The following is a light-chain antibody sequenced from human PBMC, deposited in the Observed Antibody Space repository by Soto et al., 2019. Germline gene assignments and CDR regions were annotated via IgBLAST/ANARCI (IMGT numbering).Light chain of an antibody. CDR1: QSISRW. Sequence: MPQSPDALAVSLGARAPLTCRASQSISRWLTWYKQKPGKAPNLLIYAASSLRSGVPSRFSGSGSGTHFTLTINSLPAEDSETYFCLQDYTYPWTFGQGTKVEIK. J-gene: IGKJ1*01. CDR2: AAS. V-gene: IGKV1-6*01. CDR3: LQDYTYPWT.